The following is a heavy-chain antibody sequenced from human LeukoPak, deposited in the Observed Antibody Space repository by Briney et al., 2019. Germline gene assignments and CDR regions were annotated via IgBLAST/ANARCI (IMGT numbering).Heavy chain of an antibody. J-gene: IGHJ4*02. V-gene: IGHV3-30*02. Sequence: GGSLRLSCTTSGFIFSDYVIHWVRQAPGKGLEWVALSLYDGTQEYYADSVKGRFTISRDNAKNSLFLQMNSLRAEDTAVYYCAKRMYSSGWYGDLDYWGQGTLVTVSS. CDR2: SLYDGTQE. CDR1: GFIFSDYV. CDR3: AKRMYSSGWYGDLDY. D-gene: IGHD6-19*01.